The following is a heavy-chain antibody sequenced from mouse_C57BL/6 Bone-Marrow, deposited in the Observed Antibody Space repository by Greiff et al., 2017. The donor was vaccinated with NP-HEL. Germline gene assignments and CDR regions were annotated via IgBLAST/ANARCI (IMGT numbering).Heavy chain of an antibody. CDR3: ARHSLLPRAMDY. CDR2: IWSDGST. D-gene: IGHD2-10*01. CDR1: GFSLTSYG. Sequence: QVQLQQSGPGLVAPSQSLSITCTVSGFSLTSYGVHWVRQPPGKGLEWLVVIWSDGSTNYNSALKSRLSISKDNSKSQVFLQMNSLQSDDTAMYYCARHSLLPRAMDYWGQGTSVTVSS. J-gene: IGHJ4*01. V-gene: IGHV2-6-1*01.